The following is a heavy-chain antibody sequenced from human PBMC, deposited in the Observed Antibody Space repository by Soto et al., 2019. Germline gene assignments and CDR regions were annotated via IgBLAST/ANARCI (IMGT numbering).Heavy chain of an antibody. CDR2: FSGSGGDT. CDR1: GFTFSSYA. Sequence: GGSLRLSCAASGFTFSSYAMSWVRQTPGKGLEWVSLFSGSGGDTYYADSVKGRLTISRDNSKNTLYLQMNSLGAEDTAVYYCAAGTNSDWYTYWGQGTLVTVSS. J-gene: IGHJ4*02. V-gene: IGHV3-23*01. D-gene: IGHD1-1*01. CDR3: AAGTNSDWYTY.